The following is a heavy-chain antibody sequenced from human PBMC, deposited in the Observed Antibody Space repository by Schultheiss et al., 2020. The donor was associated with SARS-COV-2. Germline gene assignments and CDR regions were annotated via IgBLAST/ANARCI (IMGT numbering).Heavy chain of an antibody. CDR2: IWYDGSNK. J-gene: IGHJ4*02. CDR3: ARDLAAAGTGY. Sequence: GGSLRLSCAASGFTFSSYAMHWVRQAPGKGLEWVAVIWYDGSNKYYADSVKGRFTISRDNSKNTLYLQMNSLRAEDTAVYYCARDLAAAGTGYWGQGTLVTVSS. CDR1: GFTFSSYA. V-gene: IGHV3-33*08. D-gene: IGHD6-13*01.